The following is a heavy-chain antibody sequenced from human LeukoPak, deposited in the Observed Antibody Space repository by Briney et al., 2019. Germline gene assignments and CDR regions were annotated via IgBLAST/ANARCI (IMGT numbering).Heavy chain of an antibody. Sequence: PGGSLRLSCEASGFTFSNCGMYWVRQAPGKGLEWVSFIRSDGGVEYYADSVKGRFTISRDNSKNTVYLQMNSLRPEDTAIYYCVKDQAGGWGQGTLVTVSS. V-gene: IGHV3-30*02. J-gene: IGHJ4*02. CDR1: GFTFSNCG. CDR2: IRSDGGVE. D-gene: IGHD4-23*01. CDR3: VKDQAGG.